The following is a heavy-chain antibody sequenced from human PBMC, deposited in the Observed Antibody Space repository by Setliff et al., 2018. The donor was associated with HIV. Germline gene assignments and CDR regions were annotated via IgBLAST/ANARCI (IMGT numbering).Heavy chain of an antibody. Sequence: PGGSLRLSCAASGFTFSIYAIHWVRQAPGKGLEWVAVISYDGSDKYYADSVKGRFTISRDNAKNTLYLQMNSLRAEDTAVYYCARASGCIDGVCYAYSYYALDVWGQGTTVTVSS. CDR2: ISYDGSDK. D-gene: IGHD2-8*01. CDR1: GFTFSIYA. J-gene: IGHJ6*02. V-gene: IGHV3-30*04. CDR3: ARASGCIDGVCYAYSYYALDV.